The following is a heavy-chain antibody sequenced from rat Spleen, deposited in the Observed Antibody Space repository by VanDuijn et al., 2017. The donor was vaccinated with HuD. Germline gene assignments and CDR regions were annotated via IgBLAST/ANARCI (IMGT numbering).Heavy chain of an antibody. J-gene: IGHJ3*01. D-gene: IGHD1-9*01. V-gene: IGHV2-15*01. CDR3: TREGHTMDRATYWFAY. CDR1: GFSLTSYG. Sequence: QVQLKESGPGLVQPSQTLSLTCSVSGFSLTSYGVGWVRQPPGKGLEWIGAIWNGGSTDYNSALKSRLTISRDTSKSQVLLKIYSLQTEDTAIYFCTREGHTMDRATYWFAYWGQGTLVTVSS. CDR2: IWNGGST.